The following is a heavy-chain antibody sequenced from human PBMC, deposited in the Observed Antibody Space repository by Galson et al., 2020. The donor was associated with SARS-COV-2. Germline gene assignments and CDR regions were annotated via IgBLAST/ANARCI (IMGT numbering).Heavy chain of an antibody. CDR2: ISAYNGNK. Sequence: ASVPVSCKASGYTFNSHGISWLRQAPGQGLEWMGWISAYNGNKNYAQKLQGRVTMTTDTSTSTAYMELRSLRSDDTAVYYCARLKLMYSSSLNPYYYYVMDVLGQGTTVTVSS. V-gene: IGHV1-18*01. CDR1: GYTFNSHG. CDR3: ARLKLMYSSSLNPYYYYVMDV. D-gene: IGHD6-13*01. J-gene: IGHJ6*02.